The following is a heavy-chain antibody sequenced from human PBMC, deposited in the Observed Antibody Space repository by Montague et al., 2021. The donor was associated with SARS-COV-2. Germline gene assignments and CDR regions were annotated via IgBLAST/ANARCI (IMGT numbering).Heavy chain of an antibody. Sequence: SETLSLTCTVSGGSIGNYYWSWIRQPAGKGLEWTGRIYSSGSTNYNPSLKSRISMSVDTSKNQFSLELSSVTAADTAIYYCARDHSHCSGGSCVFDYWGQGTLVTVSS. CDR3: ARDHSHCSGGSCVFDY. D-gene: IGHD2-15*01. V-gene: IGHV4-4*07. CDR1: GGSIGNYY. CDR2: IYSSGST. J-gene: IGHJ4*02.